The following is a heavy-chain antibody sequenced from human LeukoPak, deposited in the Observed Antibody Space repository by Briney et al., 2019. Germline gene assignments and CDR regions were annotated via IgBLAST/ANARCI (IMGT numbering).Heavy chain of an antibody. Sequence: GGSLRLSCVASGFTFSSNGMHWVRQAPGKGLEWVTFIQYDGSKKYYADSVKGRFTISRDNSKNTLYLEMNSLRAEDAAVYYCAKAPVTSCRGAYCYPFDYWGQGTLVTVSS. J-gene: IGHJ4*02. CDR3: AKAPVTSCRGAYCYPFDY. V-gene: IGHV3-30*02. CDR2: IQYDGSKK. CDR1: GFTFSSNG. D-gene: IGHD2-21*01.